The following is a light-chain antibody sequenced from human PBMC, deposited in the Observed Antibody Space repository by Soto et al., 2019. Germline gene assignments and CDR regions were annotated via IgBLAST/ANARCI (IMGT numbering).Light chain of an antibody. CDR1: SSNIGGNT. Sequence: QSVLTQPPSASGTPGQGVTISCSGSSSNIGGNTVYWYQQLPGTAPKLLIYGNNQRSSGVPDRFSGSKSGTSASLAISGLQCEDEADYFCATWDDSLNGGVFGGGTQLTVL. J-gene: IGLJ7*01. CDR2: GNN. CDR3: ATWDDSLNGGV. V-gene: IGLV1-44*01.